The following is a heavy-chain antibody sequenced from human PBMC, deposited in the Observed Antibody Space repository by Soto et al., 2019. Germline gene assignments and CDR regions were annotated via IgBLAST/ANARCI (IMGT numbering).Heavy chain of an antibody. V-gene: IGHV3-23*01. D-gene: IGHD3-16*01. CDR3: ARDGAHGGVDY. J-gene: IGHJ4*02. Sequence: PGKGLEWVSSISGSGGSTHYADSVKGRFTISRNNSKNTLYLQMKLSSVTAADTAVYYCARDGAHGGVDYWGQGTLVTVSS. CDR2: ISGSGGST.